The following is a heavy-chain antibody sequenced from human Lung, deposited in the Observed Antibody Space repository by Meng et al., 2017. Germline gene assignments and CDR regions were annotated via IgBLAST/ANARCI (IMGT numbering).Heavy chain of an antibody. CDR3: AKEAAMAS. CDR2: ISSTGDST. J-gene: IGHJ5*02. D-gene: IGHD5-18*01. Sequence: GQRMEAGGGLVPPGGALSRSCAAAGFTFTAFSMTWVRQAPGKGLEWVSTISSTGDSTFYPDSVKGRFIVSRDNSKNTLYLQMNSLRAEDTAIYYCAKEAAMASWGQGTLVTVSS. CDR1: GFTFTAFS. V-gene: IGHV3-23*01.